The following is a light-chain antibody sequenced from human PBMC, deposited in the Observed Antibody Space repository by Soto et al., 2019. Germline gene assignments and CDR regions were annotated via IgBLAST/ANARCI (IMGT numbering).Light chain of an antibody. V-gene: IGLV2-14*03. J-gene: IGLJ1*01. CDR2: EVS. Sequence: QSALTQPASVSGSPGQSIAISCTGTSSDVGAYDYVSWYQQHPDKAPKLMIYEVSNRPSGVSDRFSGSKSVYTATLTISVLQAEDEADDYCSSVPGSHNRVFGTGTKVTVL. CDR3: SSVPGSHNRV. CDR1: SSDVGAYDY.